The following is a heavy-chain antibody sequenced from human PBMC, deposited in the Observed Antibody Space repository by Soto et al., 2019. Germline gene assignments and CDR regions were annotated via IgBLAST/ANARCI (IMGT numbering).Heavy chain of an antibody. CDR2: ISGSGGST. CDR3: AKDLDHCCSYRYYYGMDF. D-gene: IGHD2-15*01. Sequence: GSLRLSCAASGFTFSSYAMSWVRQAPGKGLEWVSAISGSGGSTYYADSVKGRFTISRDNSKNTLYLQMNSLRAEDTAVYYCAKDLDHCCSYRYYYGMDFWGQGTTVTVSS. V-gene: IGHV3-23*01. CDR1: GFTFSSYA. J-gene: IGHJ6*02.